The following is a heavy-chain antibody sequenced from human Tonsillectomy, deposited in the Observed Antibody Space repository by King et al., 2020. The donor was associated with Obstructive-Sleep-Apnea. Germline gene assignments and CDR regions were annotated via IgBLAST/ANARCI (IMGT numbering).Heavy chain of an antibody. D-gene: IGHD2-21*02. CDR2: ISGSGERT. CDR3: VYYLWGLADGGGGDCYPNYYFGMDV. CDR1: GLTFSSYA. Sequence: VQLVESGGGLVQPGGSLRLSCAVSGLTFSSYAMYWVRQAPERGLEWVSVISGSGERTYYTDSVKGRFSISRDNSRNTLYLQMNSLRAGDTAIYYCVYYLWGLADGGGGDCYPNYYFGMDVWGQGTTVTVSS. V-gene: IGHV3-23*04. J-gene: IGHJ6*02.